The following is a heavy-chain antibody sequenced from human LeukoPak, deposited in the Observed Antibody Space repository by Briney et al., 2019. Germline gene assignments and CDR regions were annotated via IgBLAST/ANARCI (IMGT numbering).Heavy chain of an antibody. CDR1: GFSINNARMG. CDR3: GRIRREVGLSRGVYGMDV. J-gene: IGHJ6*02. Sequence: ESGPTLVNPTETLTLTCTVSGFSINNARMGVSWIRQTPGKALEWLAHIFSNDEKSYRTSLKSRLTISKDTSKSQVILTMTNMGPVDTATYYCGRIRREVGLSRGVYGMDVWGQGTTVTVSS. CDR2: IFSNDEK. D-gene: IGHD2-8*01. V-gene: IGHV2-26*01.